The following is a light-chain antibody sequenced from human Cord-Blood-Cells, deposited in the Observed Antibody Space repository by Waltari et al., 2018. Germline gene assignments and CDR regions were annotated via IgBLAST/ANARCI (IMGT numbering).Light chain of an antibody. CDR3: CSYAGSSTYYV. V-gene: IGLV2-23*01. CDR1: SSDVGSYNL. J-gene: IGLJ1*01. CDR2: EGS. Sequence: QSALTQPASVSGSPGQSITISCTGTSSDVGSYNLFSSYQQPPGKAPKLLIYEGSKRPSGVSNRFSGSKSGNTASLTISGLQAEDEADYYCCSYAGSSTYYVFGTGTKVTVL.